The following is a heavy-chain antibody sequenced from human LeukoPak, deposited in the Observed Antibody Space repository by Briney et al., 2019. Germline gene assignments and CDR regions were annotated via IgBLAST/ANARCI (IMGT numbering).Heavy chain of an antibody. J-gene: IGHJ3*02. CDR2: INPNSGGT. D-gene: IGHD3-22*01. CDR3: ARVGYYDNDAFDI. CDR1: GYTFTGYY. V-gene: IGHV1-2*02. Sequence: ASVKVSCKASGYTFTGYYMHWVRQAPGQGPEWMGWINPNSGGTNYAQKFQGRVTMTRDTSISTAYMELSRLRSDDTAVYYCARVGYYDNDAFDIWGQGTMVTVSS.